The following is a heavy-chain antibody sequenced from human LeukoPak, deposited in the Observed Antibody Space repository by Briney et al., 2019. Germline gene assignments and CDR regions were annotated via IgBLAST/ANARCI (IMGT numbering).Heavy chain of an antibody. CDR2: ISGSGVST. CDR3: ARICRWPPCPNAFDI. V-gene: IGHV3-23*01. CDR1: EFTFSSYA. J-gene: IGHJ3*02. D-gene: IGHD2/OR15-2a*01. Sequence: GGSLRLSGAASEFTFSSYAMSWVRQAPGKGLEWVSSISGSGVSTYYADSVKGRFTISRDNAKNSLYLQMNSLRAEDTAVYYCARICRWPPCPNAFDIWGQGTMVTVSS.